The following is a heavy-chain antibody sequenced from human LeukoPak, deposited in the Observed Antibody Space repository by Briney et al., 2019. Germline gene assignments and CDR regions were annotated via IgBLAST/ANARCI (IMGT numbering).Heavy chain of an antibody. V-gene: IGHV3-66*01. CDR2: IYSGGSA. Sequence: AGGSLRLSCAASGFTVSSSYMSWVRQAPGRGLEWVSLIYSGGSAYYADSVKGRFTISRDNSKNTLYLQMNSLRAEDTAVFYCARGGRDYGLDYWGQGTLDTVSS. J-gene: IGHJ4*02. CDR3: ARGGRDYGLDY. CDR1: GFTVSSSY. D-gene: IGHD4-17*01.